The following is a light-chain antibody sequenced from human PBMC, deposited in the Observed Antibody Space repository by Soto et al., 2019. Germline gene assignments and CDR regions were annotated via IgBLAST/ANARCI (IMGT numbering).Light chain of an antibody. Sequence: DIVMTQSPLSLSVTPGESASISCRSSQSLLYTNGYNFLDWYLQKPGQSPQLLIYLGSNRASGVPDRFSGSGSGTDFTLKISRVEAEDVGIYYCMQALEIPETFGQGTKVEIK. CDR3: MQALEIPET. CDR1: QSLLYTNGYNF. CDR2: LGS. J-gene: IGKJ1*01. V-gene: IGKV2-28*01.